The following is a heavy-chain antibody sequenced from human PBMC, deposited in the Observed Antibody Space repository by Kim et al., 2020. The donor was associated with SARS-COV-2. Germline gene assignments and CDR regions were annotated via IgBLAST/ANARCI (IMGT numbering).Heavy chain of an antibody. J-gene: IGHJ4*02. CDR2: ISGSGGGT. Sequence: GGSLILSCAASGFTFSSYAMSWVRQAPGKGLEWVSAISGSGGGTYYADSVKGRFTISRDNSKNTLYLQMNSLRAEDTAVYYCANTMVRGVISGYWGQGTLVTVSS. D-gene: IGHD3-10*01. CDR3: ANTMVRGVISGY. CDR1: GFTFSSYA. V-gene: IGHV3-23*01.